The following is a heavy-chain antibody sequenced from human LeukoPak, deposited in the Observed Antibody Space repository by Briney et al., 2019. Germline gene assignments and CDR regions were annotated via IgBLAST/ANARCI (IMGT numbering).Heavy chain of an antibody. D-gene: IGHD6-19*01. CDR2: ISNDGSHE. CDR1: GFTFSSYG. J-gene: IGHJ4*02. Sequence: QTGGSLRLSCAASGFTFSSYGIHWVRQAPGKGLEWVAAISNDGSHESYADSMKGRFTISRDNSKNTLYLQMNSLRVEDTAVYYCAKGGLKQWLVKIDYWGQGTLVTVSS. CDR3: AKGGLKQWLVKIDY. V-gene: IGHV3-30*18.